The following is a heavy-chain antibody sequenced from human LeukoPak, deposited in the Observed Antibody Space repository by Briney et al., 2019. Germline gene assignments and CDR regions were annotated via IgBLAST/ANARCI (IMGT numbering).Heavy chain of an antibody. CDR2: TYYRSNWIN. CDR3: ARETTWVRGVINPLDY. D-gene: IGHD3-10*01. CDR1: GDSVSSNSAA. V-gene: IGHV6-1*01. J-gene: IGHJ4*02. Sequence: SQTLSLTGAISGDSVSSNSAAWNWIRQSPSRGLEWLVRTYYRSNWINDYAVSVKSRMTINPDTSRDQFSLQLNSVTPEDTAVYYCARETTWVRGVINPLDYWGQGTLVTVSS.